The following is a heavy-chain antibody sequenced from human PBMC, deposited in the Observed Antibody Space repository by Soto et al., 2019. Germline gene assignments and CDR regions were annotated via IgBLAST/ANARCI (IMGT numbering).Heavy chain of an antibody. CDR3: VVSGDYDYAVDI. CDR1: GGTFSSYP. CDR2: IIPILGIA. V-gene: IGHV1-69*02. Sequence: QVELVKSGAEVKKPGSSVKVSCKASGGTFSSYPISWVRQAPGQGLEWMGRIIPILGIANYAQKFQGRVTITADKSTSTAYMELSSLRSEDTAVYYCVVSGDYDYAVDIWGQGTMVTVSS. D-gene: IGHD4-17*01. J-gene: IGHJ3*02.